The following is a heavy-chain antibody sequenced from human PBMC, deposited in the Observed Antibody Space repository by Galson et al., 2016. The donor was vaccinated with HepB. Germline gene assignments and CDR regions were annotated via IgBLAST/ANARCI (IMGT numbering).Heavy chain of an antibody. CDR1: GFTFSNYW. CDR2: IKQDGSEK. Sequence: SLRLSCAASGFTFSNYWMNWVRQAPGKGLEWVAIIKQDGSEKYYVGSVRGRFTISRDNAKNSMYLQMNSLRAEDTAVYYCTRDPSYTATNWYFDLWGRGTLLTVSS. J-gene: IGHJ2*01. V-gene: IGHV3-7*03. CDR3: TRDPSYTATNWYFDL. D-gene: IGHD1-26*01.